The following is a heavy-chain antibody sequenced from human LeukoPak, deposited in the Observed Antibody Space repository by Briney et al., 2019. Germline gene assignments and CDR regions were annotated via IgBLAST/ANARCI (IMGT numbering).Heavy chain of an antibody. Sequence: GRSLRLSCAASGFTFSGYAMHWVRQAPGTGLEWVAVISYDGTNKYYADSVKGPFTISRDNSKNTLYPQMNSLRAEDTAVDYCALDNGYWGQGTLVTVSS. D-gene: IGHD1-1*01. CDR1: GFTFSGYA. CDR3: ALDNGY. CDR2: ISYDGTNK. J-gene: IGHJ4*02. V-gene: IGHV3-30*01.